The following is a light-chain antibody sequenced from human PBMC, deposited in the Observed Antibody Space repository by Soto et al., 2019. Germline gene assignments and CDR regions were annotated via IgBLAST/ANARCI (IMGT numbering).Light chain of an antibody. CDR2: AAI. J-gene: IGKJ5*01. CDR1: QDISSF. Sequence: DLQMTQSPSSVSAAVGDRVTITCRASQDISSFLAWYQQKPGKAPKLLIYAAINLQSGVPSRFSGSGSGTEFTLTINSLQPEDLATYYCQQANSFPLAFGQGTRLEIK. V-gene: IGKV1-12*02. CDR3: QQANSFPLA.